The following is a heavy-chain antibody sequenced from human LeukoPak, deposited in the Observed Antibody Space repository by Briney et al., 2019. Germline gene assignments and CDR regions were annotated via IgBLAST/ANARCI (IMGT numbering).Heavy chain of an antibody. V-gene: IGHV1-18*01. D-gene: IGHD6-25*01. CDR1: GYTFTTYV. CDR3: ASDDERRICYFDY. J-gene: IGHJ4*02. Sequence: ASVKVSCTASGYTFTTYVITCVRQAPGPRLKWLIGISDYNGNTNYAQRVQGRVTMSTDTSTGTAYMELRSLRADDTAVYYCASDDERRICYFDYWGQGTLVTVSS. CDR2: ISDYNGNT.